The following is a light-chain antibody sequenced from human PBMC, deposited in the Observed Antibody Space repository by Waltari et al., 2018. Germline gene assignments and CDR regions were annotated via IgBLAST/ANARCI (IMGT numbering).Light chain of an antibody. V-gene: IGKV1-39*01. CDR2: AAS. CDR3: QQSYSTPQGLT. CDR1: QSISSY. J-gene: IGKJ4*01. Sequence: DIQMTQSPSSLSASVGDRVTITCRASQSISSYLNWYQQKPGKAPKLLIYAASSLQSGVPLRFSGSGSGTDFSLTISSLQPEDFATYYCQQSYSTPQGLTFGGGTKVEIK.